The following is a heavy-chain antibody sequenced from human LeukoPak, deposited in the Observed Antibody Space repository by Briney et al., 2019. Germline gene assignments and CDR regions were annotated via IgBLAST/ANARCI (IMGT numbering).Heavy chain of an antibody. V-gene: IGHV4-61*02. Sequence: SETLSLTCTVSGGSISSGSYYWSWIRQPAGKGLEWIGRIYTSGSTNYNPSLKSRVTISVDTSKDQFSLKLSSVTAADTAVYYCARQIWFGESRPFDYWGQGTLVTVSS. D-gene: IGHD3-10*01. CDR3: ARQIWFGESRPFDY. CDR1: GGSISSGSYY. CDR2: IYTSGST. J-gene: IGHJ4*02.